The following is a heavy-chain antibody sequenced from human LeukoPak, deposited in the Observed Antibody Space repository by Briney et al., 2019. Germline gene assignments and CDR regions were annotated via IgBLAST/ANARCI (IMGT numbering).Heavy chain of an antibody. CDR3: ARHYTNYGNWFES. CDR2: IYTSGST. D-gene: IGHD4-11*01. Sequence: SETLSLTCTVSGGSISSYYWSWIRQPAGKGLEWIGRIYTSGSTNYNPSLESRVTMSVDTSKNQFSLKLSSVIATDTAVYYCARHYTNYGNWFESWGQGTLVTVSS. J-gene: IGHJ5*01. V-gene: IGHV4-4*07. CDR1: GGSISSYY.